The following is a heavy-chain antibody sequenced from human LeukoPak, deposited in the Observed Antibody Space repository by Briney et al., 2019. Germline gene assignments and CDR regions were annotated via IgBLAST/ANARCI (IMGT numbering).Heavy chain of an antibody. J-gene: IGHJ4*02. CDR1: GDSISSGDYY. CDR3: ARGPPLGDFWSGSYYFDY. D-gene: IGHD3-3*01. Sequence: SETLSLTCTVSGDSISSGDYYWSWIRQPAGKGLEWIGRISSSGSTNYNPSLKSRVTISVDTSKNQFSLKLSSVTAADTAVYYCARGPPLGDFWSGSYYFDYWGQGTLVTVSS. V-gene: IGHV4-61*02. CDR2: ISSSGST.